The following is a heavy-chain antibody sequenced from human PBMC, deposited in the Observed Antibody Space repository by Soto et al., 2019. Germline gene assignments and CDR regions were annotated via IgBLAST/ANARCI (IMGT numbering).Heavy chain of an antibody. CDR3: ARDLPPVDY. CDR2: ISAYNGNT. Sequence: QVQLVQSGAEVKKPGASVKVSCKASGYTFSSYFISWVRQXPGQGLEWMGWISAYNGNTNYAQNLQGRVTMTTDTSTSTAXXXLRXXXSDDTAVYYCARDLPPVDYWGQGTLVTVSS. V-gene: IGHV1-18*01. J-gene: IGHJ4*02. CDR1: GYTFSSYF.